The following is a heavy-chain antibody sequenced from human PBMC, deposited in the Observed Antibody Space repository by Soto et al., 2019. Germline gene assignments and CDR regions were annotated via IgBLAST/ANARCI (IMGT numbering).Heavy chain of an antibody. J-gene: IGHJ4*02. CDR2: INPNRGGT. CDR1: GYTFTGYY. Sequence: QVQLVQSGAEVKKPGASVKVSCKASGYTFTGYYMHWVRQAPGQGLEWMGWINPNRGGTNYAQKFQGRVTMTRDTSISTAYMELSRLGSDDTAVYYCAAVRLQAAAYVDYWGQGTLVTVSS. CDR3: AAVRLQAAAYVDY. V-gene: IGHV1-2*02. D-gene: IGHD2-15*01.